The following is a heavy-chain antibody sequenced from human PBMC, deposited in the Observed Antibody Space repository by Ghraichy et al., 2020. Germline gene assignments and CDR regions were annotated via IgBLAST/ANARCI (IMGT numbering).Heavy chain of an antibody. CDR3: ARDSSYYDILTGYSTDYFDY. CDR1: GGSISSGGYS. D-gene: IGHD3-9*01. J-gene: IGHJ4*02. V-gene: IGHV4-30-2*01. CDR2: IYHSGST. Sequence: LRLSCAVSGGSISSGGYSWSWIRQPPGKGLEWIGYIYHSGSTYYNPSLMSRVTISVDRSKNQFSLRLSSVTAADTAVYYCARDSSYYDILTGYSTDYFDYWGQGALVTVSS.